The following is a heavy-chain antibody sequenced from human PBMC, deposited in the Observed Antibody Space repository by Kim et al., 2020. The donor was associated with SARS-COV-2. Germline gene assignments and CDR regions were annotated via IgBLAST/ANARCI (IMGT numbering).Heavy chain of an antibody. CDR1: GYSFTSYW. CDR3: ARHDWGSSGYYRTGDFDL. D-gene: IGHD3-22*01. V-gene: IGHV5-10-1*01. CDR2: IDPSDSYT. J-gene: IGHJ2*01. Sequence: GESLKISCKGSGYSFTSYWISWVRQMPGKGLEWMGRIDPSDSYTNYSPSFQGHVTISADKSISTAYLQWSSLKASDTAMYYCARHDWGSSGYYRTGDFDLWGRGTLVTVSS.